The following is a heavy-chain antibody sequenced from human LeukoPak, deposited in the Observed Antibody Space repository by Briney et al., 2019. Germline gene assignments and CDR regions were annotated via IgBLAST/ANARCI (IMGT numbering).Heavy chain of an antibody. V-gene: IGHV3-74*01. D-gene: IGHD6-19*01. CDR3: ARWAPTTDSSGWTYYFDY. CDR2: INSDGSST. Sequence: QPGGSLRLSCAASGFTFSSYWMHWVRQAPGKGLVWVSRINSDGSSTSYADSVKGRFTISRDNAKNSLYLQMNSLRGEDTAVYYCARWAPTTDSSGWTYYFDYWGQGTPVTVSS. J-gene: IGHJ4*02. CDR1: GFTFSSYW.